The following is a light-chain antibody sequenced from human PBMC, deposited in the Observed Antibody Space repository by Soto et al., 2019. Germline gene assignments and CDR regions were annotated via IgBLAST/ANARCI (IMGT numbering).Light chain of an antibody. CDR1: QSVSNND. V-gene: IGKV3-20*01. J-gene: IGKJ2*01. CDR3: HHYSRSPPYT. CDR2: GAS. Sequence: EIVLTQSPDTLSLSPGERATVSCRASQSVSNNDLAWYQQRPGQAPRLVLYGASTRPTGIPDRFSGSGSGTEFTLTISRLEPEDFAVSYCHHYSRSPPYTFGQGTKLDIK.